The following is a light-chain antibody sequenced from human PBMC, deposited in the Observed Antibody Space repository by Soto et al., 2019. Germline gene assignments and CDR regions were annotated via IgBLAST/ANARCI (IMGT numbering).Light chain of an antibody. CDR3: SSYTSSSTLYV. CDR2: EVN. Sequence: QSALTQPASVSGSPRQSITISCTGASSDVGGYTYVSWYQQHPGKAPKLMIYEVNNRPSGVSHRFSGSKSGNTASLTSSGLQAEDEADYYCSSYTSSSTLYVFGTGTKVTVL. J-gene: IGLJ1*01. CDR1: SSDVGGYTY. V-gene: IGLV2-14*01.